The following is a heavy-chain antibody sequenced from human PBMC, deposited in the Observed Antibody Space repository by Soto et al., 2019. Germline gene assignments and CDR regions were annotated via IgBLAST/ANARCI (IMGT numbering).Heavy chain of an antibody. J-gene: IGHJ6*02. CDR1: VDSISTYY. Sequence: PSETLSLTCTVSVDSISTYYWSWIRRPAGKGLEWIGRIDASGNTHYNPPLKSRVTMSADTSKKQFSLKLTSVTAADTAVYYCARYSNNWFQTEGMDVWGQGTTVTVS. CDR2: IDASGNT. D-gene: IGHD1-20*01. CDR3: ARYSNNWFQTEGMDV. V-gene: IGHV4-4*07.